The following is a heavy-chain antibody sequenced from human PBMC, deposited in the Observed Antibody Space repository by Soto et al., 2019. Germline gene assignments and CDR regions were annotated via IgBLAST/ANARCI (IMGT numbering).Heavy chain of an antibody. V-gene: IGHV1-69*06. Sequence: QVQLVQSGDEVKKPGSSVKVSCKASGGAFSSYAISWVRQAPGQGLEWMGGIIPIFGTENYAQKFQGRVTITADISTSRDYMELSSLRSDDTAVYYCARGSLGGAQAVDEAAYYCYRMDGWGKGTTVAVSS. CDR3: ARGSLGGAQAVDEAAYYCYRMDG. J-gene: IGHJ6*04. D-gene: IGHD6-13*01. CDR1: GGAFSSYA. CDR2: IIPIFGTE.